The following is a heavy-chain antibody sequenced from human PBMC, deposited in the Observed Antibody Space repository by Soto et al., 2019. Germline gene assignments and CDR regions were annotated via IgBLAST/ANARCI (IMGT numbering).Heavy chain of an antibody. CDR1: GFTFSSYW. CDR2: ISTDASST. V-gene: IGHV3-74*01. J-gene: IGHJ1*01. Sequence: EVQLLESGGGLVQPGVSLRLSCAASGFTFSSYWMHWVRQAPGKGLVWVSSISTDASSTSYADPVKGRFTISRYNAKNTLYLQLNSVRAEDTAVYYCARLPNKSPQNWGQGTLVIVSP. CDR3: ARLPNKSPQN.